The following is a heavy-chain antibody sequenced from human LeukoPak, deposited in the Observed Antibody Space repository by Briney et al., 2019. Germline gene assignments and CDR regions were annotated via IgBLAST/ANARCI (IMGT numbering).Heavy chain of an antibody. V-gene: IGHV6-1*01. Sequence: SQTLSLTCAISGDTVSSNSASWNWIRQPPSRGLEWLGRTYYRSRCYNDSAVTVKSRITINPDTSKNQFSLQLNSVTPEDTAVYYCARDQGCTNGVCYRGDNWSDPWGQGTLVTVSS. J-gene: IGHJ5*02. D-gene: IGHD2-8*01. CDR3: ARDQGCTNGVCYRGDNWSDP. CDR1: GDTVSSNSAS. CDR2: TYYRSRCYN.